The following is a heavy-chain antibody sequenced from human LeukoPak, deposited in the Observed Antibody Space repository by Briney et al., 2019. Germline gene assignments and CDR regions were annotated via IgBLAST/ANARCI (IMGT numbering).Heavy chain of an antibody. D-gene: IGHD3-3*01. CDR3: AKGGTIFGVVIDYFDY. Sequence: PGGSLRLSCAASRFTFSSYGMHWVRQAPGKGLEWVAFIRYDGSNKYYADSVKGRFTISRDNSKNTLYLQMNSLRAEDTAVYYCAKGGTIFGVVIDYFDYWGQGTLVTVSS. J-gene: IGHJ4*02. CDR1: RFTFSSYG. V-gene: IGHV3-30*02. CDR2: IRYDGSNK.